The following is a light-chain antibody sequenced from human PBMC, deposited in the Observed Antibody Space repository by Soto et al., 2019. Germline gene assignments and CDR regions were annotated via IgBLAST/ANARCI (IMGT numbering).Light chain of an antibody. J-gene: IGLJ2*01. CDR1: SSDVSVYNF. Sequence: QSALTQPPSASGSPGQSVTISCTGTSSDVSVYNFVSWYQQHPGKAPKLMIYEVSKRPSGVPDRFSGSKSGNTASLTVSGRQPGDEADYYCSSYAGSNNPLFGGGTKVTVL. CDR2: EVS. CDR3: SSYAGSNNPL. V-gene: IGLV2-8*01.